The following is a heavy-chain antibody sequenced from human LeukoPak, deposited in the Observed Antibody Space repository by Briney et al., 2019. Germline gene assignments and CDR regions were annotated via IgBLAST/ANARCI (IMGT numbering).Heavy chain of an antibody. Sequence: SGTLSLTCAVYGGSFSGYYWSWIRQPPGKGLEWIGEINHSGSTNYIPSLKSRVIISVDTSKNQFSLRLSSVTAADTAVYYCAQARRGYFSSYYGMDVWGLGTTVTVSS. J-gene: IGHJ6*02. CDR3: AQARRGYFSSYYGMDV. V-gene: IGHV4-34*01. D-gene: IGHD1-26*01. CDR1: GGSFSGYY. CDR2: INHSGST.